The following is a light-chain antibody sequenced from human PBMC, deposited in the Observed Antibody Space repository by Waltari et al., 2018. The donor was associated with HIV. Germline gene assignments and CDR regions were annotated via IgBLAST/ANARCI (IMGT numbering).Light chain of an antibody. CDR1: QSVFYSSDNKHN. V-gene: IGKV4-1*01. CDR2: CAS. CDR3: QQYYSFPVT. Sequence: IAMMQSPDSLAVSLGERAIIKCKSGQSVFYSSDNKHNVAWYQQKPGRPPKLLIYCASTRESGVPDRFSGSGSGTDFTLTINNLQAEDVAVYYCQQYYSFPVTFGGGTRVELK. J-gene: IGKJ4*01.